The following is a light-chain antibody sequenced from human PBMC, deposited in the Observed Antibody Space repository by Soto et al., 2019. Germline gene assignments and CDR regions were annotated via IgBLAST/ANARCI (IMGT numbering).Light chain of an antibody. Sequence: QLVLTQSPSASASLGASVKLTCTLSSGHSSYAIAWHQQQPEKGPRYLMKLNSDGSHRKGAGIPDRFSGASSGAEHYLTISGLQSEEEADYFRQTWGTGIGVFGGGTKET. V-gene: IGLV4-69*01. CDR1: SGHSSYA. CDR2: LNSDGSH. CDR3: QTWGTGIGV. J-gene: IGLJ2*01.